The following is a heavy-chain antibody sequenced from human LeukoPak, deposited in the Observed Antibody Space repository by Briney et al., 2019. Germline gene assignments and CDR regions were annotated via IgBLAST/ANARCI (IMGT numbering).Heavy chain of an antibody. J-gene: IGHJ4*02. V-gene: IGHV4-59*01. CDR3: ARDPIALYYFDY. Sequence: SETLSLTCTISGGSISRYYWSWIRQPPGKGLEYIGYVYYSGSTNYNPSLKSRLTISVDTSKNQFSLKLSSVTAADTAVYYCARDPIALYYFDYWGQGALVTVSS. D-gene: IGHD2-15*01. CDR2: VYYSGST. CDR1: GGSISRYY.